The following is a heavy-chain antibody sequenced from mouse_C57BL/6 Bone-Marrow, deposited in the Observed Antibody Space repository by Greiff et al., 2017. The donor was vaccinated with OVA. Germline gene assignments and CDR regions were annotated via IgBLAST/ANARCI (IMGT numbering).Heavy chain of an antibody. CDR3: ARGDYDGGFDY. J-gene: IGHJ2*01. Sequence: QVQLQQSGAELVRPGSSVKLSCKASGYTFTSYWMHWVKQRPIQGLEWIGNIDPSDSETHYNQKFKDKATLTVDKSSSTAYMQLSSLTSEDSAVYYCARGDYDGGFDYWGQGTTLTVSS. D-gene: IGHD2-4*01. V-gene: IGHV1-52*01. CDR1: GYTFTSYW. CDR2: IDPSDSET.